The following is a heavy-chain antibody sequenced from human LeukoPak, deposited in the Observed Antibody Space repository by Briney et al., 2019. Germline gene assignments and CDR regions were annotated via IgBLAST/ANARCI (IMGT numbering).Heavy chain of an antibody. CDR2: IQDSGIT. V-gene: IGHV4-59*08. CDR1: GDSVSSGY. Sequence: PSETLSLTCNVSGDSVSSGYWSWIRQSPGKGLEWIGFIQDSGITDYNPSLKSRLLMSVDLSKNQFSLNLRSVTAADTAVYYCAGHGNRYSRDWGQGILVTISS. CDR3: AGHGNRYSRD. D-gene: IGHD2-15*01. J-gene: IGHJ1*01.